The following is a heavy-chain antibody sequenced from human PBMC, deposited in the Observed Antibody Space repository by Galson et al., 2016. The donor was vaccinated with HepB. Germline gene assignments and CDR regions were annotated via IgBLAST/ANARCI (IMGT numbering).Heavy chain of an antibody. V-gene: IGHV3-53*01. CDR1: KFSVSDNY. D-gene: IGHD3-16*01. CDR2: IYSGGTT. CDR3: AKDRGGRHLWGLHGMDV. Sequence: SLRLSCAASKFSVSDNYMSWVRQAPGKGLDWVSVIYSGGTTYYADSVKGRFTISRDSDKNTLYLQMSSLRAEDTAVYYCAKDRGGRHLWGLHGMDVWGQGTTVTVSS. J-gene: IGHJ6*02.